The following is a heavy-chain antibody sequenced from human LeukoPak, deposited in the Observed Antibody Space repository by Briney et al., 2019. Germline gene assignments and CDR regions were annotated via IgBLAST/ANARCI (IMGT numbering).Heavy chain of an antibody. CDR1: GFTFSSYS. CDR2: ISSSSSTI. CDR3: VRIVGHTTTDF. J-gene: IGHJ4*02. V-gene: IGHV3-48*02. Sequence: GGSLRLSCAASGFTFSSYSMNWVRQAPGKGLEWVSYISSSSSTIYYADSVKGRFTISRDNAKNSLYLQMNSVTYEDTAVYFCVRIVGHTTTDFWGQGTIVTVSS. D-gene: IGHD1-26*01.